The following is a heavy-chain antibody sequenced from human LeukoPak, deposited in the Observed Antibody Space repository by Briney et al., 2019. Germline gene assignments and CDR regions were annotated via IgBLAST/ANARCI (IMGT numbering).Heavy chain of an antibody. CDR3: ARSRQGGYDY. V-gene: IGHV3-7*01. D-gene: IGHD3-16*01. J-gene: IGHJ4*02. CDR1: GFTLSTYW. Sequence: GGSLRLSCAASGFTLSTYWMSWVRQAPGKGLEWVANIKQDGSEKYYVDTAKGRFTISRDNAKNSLYLRMNSLRAEDTAVYYCARSRQGGYDYWGQGTLVTVSS. CDR2: IKQDGSEK.